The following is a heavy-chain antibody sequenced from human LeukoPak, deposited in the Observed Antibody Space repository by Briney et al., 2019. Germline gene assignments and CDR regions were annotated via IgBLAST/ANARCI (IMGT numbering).Heavy chain of an antibody. CDR2: INEDGSEK. V-gene: IGHV3-7*01. D-gene: IGHD3-22*01. CDR1: GFTFSSYW. Sequence: GGSLRLSCAVSGFTFSSYWMSWVRQAPGKGLEWVANINEDGSEKYYVDSVKGRFTISRDNAKNSLYLQMNSLRAEDMAVYYCARHSKPRTYFYDTSDAFDIWGQGTMVTVSS. J-gene: IGHJ3*02. CDR3: ARHSKPRTYFYDTSDAFDI.